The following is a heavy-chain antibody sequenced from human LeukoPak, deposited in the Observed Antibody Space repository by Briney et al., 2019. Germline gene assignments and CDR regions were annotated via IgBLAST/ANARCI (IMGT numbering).Heavy chain of an antibody. J-gene: IGHJ4*02. CDR2: IYTSGST. Sequence: SETLSLTCTVSGESIKSFYWSWIRQPAGKGLEWIGRIYTSGSTNYSPSLKSRVTISVDTSKNQFSLKLSSVTAADTAVYYCARTDYYGSGREDYWGQGTLVTVSS. V-gene: IGHV4-4*07. D-gene: IGHD3-10*01. CDR3: ARTDYYGSGREDY. CDR1: GESIKSFY.